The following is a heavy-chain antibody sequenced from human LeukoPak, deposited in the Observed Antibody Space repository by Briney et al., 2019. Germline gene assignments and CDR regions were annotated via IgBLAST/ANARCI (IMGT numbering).Heavy chain of an antibody. J-gene: IGHJ4*02. V-gene: IGHV3-23*01. D-gene: IGHD6-13*01. Sequence: GGSLRLSCAASGFTFSSYAMSWVRQAPGKGLEWVSAISGSGGSTYYADSVKGRFTISRDNSKNTLYLQMNSLRAEDTAVYYCAKDLELYSSSWPVDYWGQGTLVTVSS. CDR2: ISGSGGST. CDR1: GFTFSSYA. CDR3: AKDLELYSSSWPVDY.